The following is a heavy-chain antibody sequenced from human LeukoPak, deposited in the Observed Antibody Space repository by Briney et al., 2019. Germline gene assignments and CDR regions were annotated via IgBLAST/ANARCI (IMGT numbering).Heavy chain of an antibody. Sequence: GRCLRLSCTVSGFTFGDHAMSWVRQAPGKGLEWVGFIRSKTYGGTTEYAASVKGRFIISRDDSTSIAYLQMNSLKTEDTAVYYCTRGPIQLWLYHGMDVWGQGTTVTVSS. D-gene: IGHD5-18*01. CDR3: TRGPIQLWLYHGMDV. CDR1: GFTFGDHA. CDR2: IRSKTYGGTT. J-gene: IGHJ6*02. V-gene: IGHV3-49*04.